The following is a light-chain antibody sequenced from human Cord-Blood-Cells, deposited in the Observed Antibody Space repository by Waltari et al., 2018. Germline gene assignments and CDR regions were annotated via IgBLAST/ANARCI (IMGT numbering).Light chain of an antibody. CDR2: DAS. Sequence: DIQMTQSPSSLSASVGDRVTITCQASQDISNYLNWYQQKPGKAPKLLIYDASNLETGFPSRFSGSGSGTDFTFTISSLQPEDIATYYCQQYDNLPPALTFGGGTKVEIK. CDR1: QDISNY. J-gene: IGKJ4*01. V-gene: IGKV1-33*01. CDR3: QQYDNLPPALT.